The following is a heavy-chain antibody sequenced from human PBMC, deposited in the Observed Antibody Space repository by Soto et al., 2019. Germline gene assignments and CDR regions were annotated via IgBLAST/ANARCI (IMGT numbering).Heavy chain of an antibody. J-gene: IGHJ5*02. CDR2: ISGSGGST. D-gene: IGHD6-19*01. CDR1: GFTFSSYA. CDR3: AKDRRDAEYSSGWSWSNWFDP. Sequence: GGSLRLSCAASGFTFSSYAMSWVRQAPGKGLEWVSAISGSGGSTYYADSVKGRFTISRDNSKNTLYLQMNSLRAEDTAVYYCAKDRRDAEYSSGWSWSNWFDPWGQGTLVTVSS. V-gene: IGHV3-23*01.